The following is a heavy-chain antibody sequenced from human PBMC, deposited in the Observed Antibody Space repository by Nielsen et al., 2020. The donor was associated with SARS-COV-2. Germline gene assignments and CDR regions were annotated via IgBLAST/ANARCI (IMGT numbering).Heavy chain of an antibody. Sequence: GESLKISCEASGFTFSSYWMHWVRQAPGKGLVWVSRINSNGISTNYADSVKGRFTISRDNAKNSLYLQMNSLRAEDTALYHCARGNWNSQAFDIWGQGTMVTVSS. V-gene: IGHV3-74*01. CDR3: ARGNWNSQAFDI. J-gene: IGHJ3*02. D-gene: IGHD1-7*01. CDR1: GFTFSSYW. CDR2: INSNGIST.